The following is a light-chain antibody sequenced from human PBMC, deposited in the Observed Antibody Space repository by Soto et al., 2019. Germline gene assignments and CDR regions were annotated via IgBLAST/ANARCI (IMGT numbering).Light chain of an antibody. V-gene: IGKV3-11*01. J-gene: IGKJ4*01. CDR1: QSVSSY. Sequence: VLTQSPATLSLSPGERATLSCRASQSVSSYLAWYQQKPSQAPRLLIHDASNRATGIPARFSGSGSGTDFALTISSLEPEDFAVYYCQQRSNWHLTFGGGTKVENK. CDR3: QQRSNWHLT. CDR2: DAS.